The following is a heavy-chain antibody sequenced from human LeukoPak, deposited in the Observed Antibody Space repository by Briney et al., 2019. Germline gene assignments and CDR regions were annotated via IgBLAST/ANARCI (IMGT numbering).Heavy chain of an antibody. Sequence: RSSETLSLTCAVYGGSFSGYYWSWIRQPPGKGLEWIGYIYYSGSTYYNPSLKSRVTISVDTSKNQFSLKLSSVTAADTAVYYCARYYCGGDCYSGYFDYWGQGTLVTVSS. CDR2: IYYSGST. J-gene: IGHJ4*02. CDR3: ARYYCGGDCYSGYFDY. V-gene: IGHV4-30-4*08. CDR1: GGSFSGYY. D-gene: IGHD2-21*02.